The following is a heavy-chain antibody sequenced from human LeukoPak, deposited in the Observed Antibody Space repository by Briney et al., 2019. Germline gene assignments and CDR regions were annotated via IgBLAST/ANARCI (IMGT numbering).Heavy chain of an antibody. J-gene: IGHJ4*02. CDR1: GGTFSSHA. Sequence: ASVKVSCKASGGTFSSHAISWVRQAPRQGLEWMGGIIPIFGTANYAQKFQGRFTITADESTSTAYMELSSLRSEDTAVYYCARCGSTSCLWYFDYWGQGTLVTVSS. CDR3: ARCGSTSCLWYFDY. D-gene: IGHD2-2*01. CDR2: IIPIFGTA. V-gene: IGHV1-69*13.